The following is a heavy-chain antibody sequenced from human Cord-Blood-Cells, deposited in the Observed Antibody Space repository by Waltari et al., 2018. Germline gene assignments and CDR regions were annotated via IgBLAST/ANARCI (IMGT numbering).Heavy chain of an antibody. V-gene: IGHV3-30*18. Sequence: QVQLVESGGGVVQPGRSLRLSWAASGFTSSRYGMHWVRQAPGKGLEWVAVISYDGSNKYYADSVKGRFTISRDNSKNTLYLQMNSLRAEDTAVYYCANSNYDAFDIWGQGTMVTVSS. D-gene: IGHD4-4*01. CDR2: ISYDGSNK. J-gene: IGHJ3*02. CDR1: GFTSSRYG. CDR3: ANSNYDAFDI.